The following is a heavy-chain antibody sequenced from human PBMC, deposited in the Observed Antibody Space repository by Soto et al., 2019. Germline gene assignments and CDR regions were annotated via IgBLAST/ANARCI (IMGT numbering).Heavy chain of an antibody. D-gene: IGHD3-22*01. CDR1: GYTFTDYY. Sequence: QVQLVQSGAEVKKPGASVKVSCKASGYTFTDYYMHWVRQAPGQGLEWMGWINPDSGGTRYAQKLQGRVTMTRDTSITTAYMELSRLRSDDTDVYYCAREMDYYRTWGQGTMVTVSS. CDR2: INPDSGGT. CDR3: AREMDYYRT. V-gene: IGHV1-2*02. J-gene: IGHJ5*02.